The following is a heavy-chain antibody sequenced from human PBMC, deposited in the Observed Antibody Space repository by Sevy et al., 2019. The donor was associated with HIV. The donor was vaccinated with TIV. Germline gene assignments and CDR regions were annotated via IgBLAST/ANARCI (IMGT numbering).Heavy chain of an antibody. CDR1: GYTFTGYY. D-gene: IGHD3-22*01. J-gene: IGHJ6*02. V-gene: IGHV1-2*02. CDR2: INPNSGGT. CDR3: ARDGGVTYYYDSSGPYGMDV. Sequence: ASVKVSCKASGYTFTGYYMHWVRQAPGQGLEWMGWINPNSGGTNYAQKFQGRVTMTRDTSIGTAYMELGRLRSDDTAVYYCARDGGVTYYYDSSGPYGMDVWGQGTTVTVSS.